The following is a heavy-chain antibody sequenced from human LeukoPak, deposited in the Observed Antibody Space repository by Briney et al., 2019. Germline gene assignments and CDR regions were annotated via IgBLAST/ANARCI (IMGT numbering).Heavy chain of an antibody. Sequence: SETLSLTCTVSGGSISSGDYYWSWIRQPPGKGLEWIGYIYYSGSTYYNPSLKSRVTMSVDTSKNQFSLKLSSVTAADTAVFYCARDRSGIAADWGQGIPVTVSS. CDR2: IYYSGST. J-gene: IGHJ4*02. CDR1: GGSISSGDYY. D-gene: IGHD1-26*01. CDR3: ARDRSGIAAD. V-gene: IGHV4-30-4*01.